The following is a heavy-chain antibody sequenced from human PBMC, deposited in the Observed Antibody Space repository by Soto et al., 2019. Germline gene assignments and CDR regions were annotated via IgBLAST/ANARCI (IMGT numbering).Heavy chain of an antibody. CDR2: ISYDGSNK. Sequence: GGSLRLSCAASGFTCRSYGMHWVRQAPGKGLEWVAVISYDGSNKYYADSVKGRFTISRDNSKNTLYLQMNSLRAEDTAVYYCAKAYHHYDSSGYYGLWGQGTLVTVSS. J-gene: IGHJ4*02. D-gene: IGHD3-22*01. CDR3: AKAYHHYDSSGYYGL. V-gene: IGHV3-30*18. CDR1: GFTCRSYG.